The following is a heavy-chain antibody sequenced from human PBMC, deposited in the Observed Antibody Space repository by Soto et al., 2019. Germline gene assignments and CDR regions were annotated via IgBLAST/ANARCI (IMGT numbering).Heavy chain of an antibody. V-gene: IGHV4-34*01. D-gene: IGHD3-10*01. CDR3: ARTSKTPWVRGVIKSPRFDY. Sequence: SETLSLTCAVYGGSFSGYYWSWIRQPPGKGLEWIGEINHSGSTNYNPSLKSRVTISVDTSKNQFSLKLSSVTAADTAVYYCARTSKTPWVRGVIKSPRFDYWGQGTLVTVSS. CDR2: INHSGST. J-gene: IGHJ4*02. CDR1: GGSFSGYY.